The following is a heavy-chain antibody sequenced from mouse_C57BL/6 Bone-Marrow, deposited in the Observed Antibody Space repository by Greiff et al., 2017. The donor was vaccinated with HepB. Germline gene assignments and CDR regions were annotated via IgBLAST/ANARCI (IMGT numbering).Heavy chain of an antibody. CDR3: ARGEWLLLFAY. Sequence: QVQLQQSGPGLVQPSQSLSITCTVSGFSLTSYGVHWVRQSPGKGLEWLGVIWSGGSTDYNAAFISRLSISKDNSKSQVFFKMNSLQADDTAIYYCARGEWLLLFAYWGQGTLVTVSA. V-gene: IGHV2-2*01. D-gene: IGHD2-3*01. J-gene: IGHJ3*01. CDR2: IWSGGST. CDR1: GFSLTSYG.